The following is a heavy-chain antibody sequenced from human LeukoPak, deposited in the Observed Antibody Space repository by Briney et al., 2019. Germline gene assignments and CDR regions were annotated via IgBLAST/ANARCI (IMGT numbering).Heavy chain of an antibody. J-gene: IGHJ4*02. CDR3: ARGEVDGDFRFFY. CDR2: MNPNSGNT. CDR1: GYTFTSYD. Sequence: ASVRVSCKASGYTFTSYDINWVRQATGQGLEWMGWMNPNSGNTGYAQKFQGKVTMTRNTSISTAYMELSSLRSEDTAVYYCARGEVDGDFRFFYWGQGTLVTVSS. V-gene: IGHV1-8*01. D-gene: IGHD4-17*01.